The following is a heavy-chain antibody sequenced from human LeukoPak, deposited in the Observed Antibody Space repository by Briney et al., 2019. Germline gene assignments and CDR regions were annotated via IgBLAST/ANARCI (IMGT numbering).Heavy chain of an antibody. CDR2: IYYSGST. Sequence: SETLSLTCTVPGGSISSGSYYWSWIRQPPGKGLEWIGYIYYSGSTNYNPSLKSRVTISVDTSKNQFSLKLSSVTAADTAVYYCARSIGWDDYWGQGTLVTVSS. V-gene: IGHV4-61*01. CDR1: GGSISSGSYY. J-gene: IGHJ4*02. CDR3: ARSIGWDDY. D-gene: IGHD1-26*01.